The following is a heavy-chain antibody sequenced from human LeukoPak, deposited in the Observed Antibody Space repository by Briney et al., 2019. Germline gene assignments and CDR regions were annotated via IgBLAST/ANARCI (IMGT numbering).Heavy chain of an antibody. V-gene: IGHV3-7*01. Sequence: GGSLRLSCVASGFTLRSYVMNWVRQTPGKGLEWVANIRQDGSEKYYVASVRGRFTISRDNAKNSLYLQMNSLRGEDTAVYYCAKGGGYDFWSGLGYYYYYMDVWGKGTTVTVSS. D-gene: IGHD3-3*01. J-gene: IGHJ6*03. CDR1: GFTLRSYV. CDR3: AKGGGYDFWSGLGYYYYYMDV. CDR2: IRQDGSEK.